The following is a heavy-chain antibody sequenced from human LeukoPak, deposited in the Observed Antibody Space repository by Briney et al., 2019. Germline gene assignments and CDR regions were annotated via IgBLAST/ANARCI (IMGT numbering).Heavy chain of an antibody. CDR2: IIPIFGTA. Sequence: ASVKVSCKASGGTFSSYAISWVRQAPGQGLEWMGGIIPIFGTANYAQKFQGRVTITADKSTSTAYMELSSLRSEDTAVYYCARERTDYDILTGYYEEAGDDYWGQGTLVTVSS. CDR3: ARERTDYDILTGYYEEAGDDY. J-gene: IGHJ4*02. V-gene: IGHV1-69*06. D-gene: IGHD3-9*01. CDR1: GGTFSSYA.